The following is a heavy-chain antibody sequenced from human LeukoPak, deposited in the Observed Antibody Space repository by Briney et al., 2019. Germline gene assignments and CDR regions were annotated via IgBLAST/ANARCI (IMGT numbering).Heavy chain of an antibody. Sequence: PSETQSLTWTVSGGSVSSGSYYWSWIRQPPGKGLEWIGCIYYSGSTNYNPSLKSRVTISVDTSKNQFSLKLSSVTAADTAVYYCARAQYGFHFDYRGQGTLVTVSS. CDR2: IYYSGST. D-gene: IGHD3-10*01. V-gene: IGHV4-61*01. CDR1: GGSVSSGSYY. CDR3: ARAQYGFHFDY. J-gene: IGHJ4*02.